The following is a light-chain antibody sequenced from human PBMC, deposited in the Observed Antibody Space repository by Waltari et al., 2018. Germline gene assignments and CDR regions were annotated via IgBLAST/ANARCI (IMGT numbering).Light chain of an antibody. CDR2: EAT. Sequence: QSALTQPASVSGSPGQSITISCTGTSSDVGTYNLVSCYQQHPGEAPKLLINEATKRPYGVSNRFSSSKSGNTASLTISRLQVEDEADYYCCSYATTGTLYVFGTGTKVTVL. V-gene: IGLV2-23*01. CDR3: CSYATTGTLYV. J-gene: IGLJ1*01. CDR1: SSDVGTYNL.